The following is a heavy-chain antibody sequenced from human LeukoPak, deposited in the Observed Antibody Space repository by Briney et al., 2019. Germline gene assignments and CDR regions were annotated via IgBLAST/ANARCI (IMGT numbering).Heavy chain of an antibody. CDR3: ARPISSSWFFCFDP. J-gene: IGHJ5*02. Sequence: GASVKVSCKASGYTFTGYYMHWERQAPGQGLEWMGWINPNSGGTNYAQKFQGRVTMTRDTSISTAYMELSRLRSDDTAVYYCARPISSSWFFCFDPWGQGTLVTVSS. CDR2: INPNSGGT. CDR1: GYTFTGYY. V-gene: IGHV1-2*02. D-gene: IGHD6-13*01.